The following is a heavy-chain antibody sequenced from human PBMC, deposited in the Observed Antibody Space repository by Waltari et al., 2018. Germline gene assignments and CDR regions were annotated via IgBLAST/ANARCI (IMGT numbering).Heavy chain of an antibody. CDR3: ARGYRYSGSYGVDY. CDR1: GYSISSGYY. Sequence: QVQLQESGPGLVKPSETLSLTCAVSGYSISSGYYWGWIRQPPGKGLEWIGSIYHSGSTYYNPSLKSRVTISVDTSKNQFSLKLSSVTAADTAVYYCARGYRYSGSYGVDYWGQGTLVTVSS. CDR2: IYHSGST. D-gene: IGHD1-26*01. J-gene: IGHJ4*02. V-gene: IGHV4-38-2*01.